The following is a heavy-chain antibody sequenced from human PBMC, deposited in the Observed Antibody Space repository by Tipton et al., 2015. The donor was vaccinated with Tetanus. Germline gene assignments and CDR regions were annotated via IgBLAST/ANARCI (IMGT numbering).Heavy chain of an antibody. CDR3: ARAHCTDGVCNFDF. D-gene: IGHD2-8*01. V-gene: IGHV5-51*01. CDR1: GYIFNNYW. CDR2: IYPGDSDT. Sequence: QLVQSGGEVKKPGESLKISCKGSGYIFNNYWIGWVRQKPGKGLEWMGIIYPGDSDTRYSPSFQGQVTISVDKSINTAYPQWSSLKASDTSMFYWARAHCTDGVCNFDFWGQGALVTVAS. J-gene: IGHJ4*02.